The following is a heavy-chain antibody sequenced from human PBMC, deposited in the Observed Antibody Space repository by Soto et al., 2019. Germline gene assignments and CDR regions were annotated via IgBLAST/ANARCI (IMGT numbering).Heavy chain of an antibody. CDR1: GGSISSYY. CDR3: VRDRDLYRDMFHADL. CDR2: IYYSGST. J-gene: IGHJ4*01. D-gene: IGHD3-10*02. V-gene: IGHV4-59*12. Sequence: SETLSLTCTVSGGSISSYYWSLIRQPPGKGLEWIGYIYYSGSTNYNPSLKSRVTISVDTSKNQFSLKLSSVTAADSAVYFCVRDRDLYRDMFHADLWGQGTLVTVSS.